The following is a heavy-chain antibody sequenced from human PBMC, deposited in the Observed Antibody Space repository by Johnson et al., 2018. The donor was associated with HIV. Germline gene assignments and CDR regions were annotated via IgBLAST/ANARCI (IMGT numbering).Heavy chain of an antibody. CDR1: GFTVSSNY. CDR2: IYSGGST. D-gene: IGHD1-26*01. J-gene: IGHJ3*01. Sequence: VQLVESGGGLVQPGGSLRLSCATSGFTVSSNYMSWVRQAPGKGLEWVSVIYSGGSTYYADSVKGRFTISRDNSKNTLYLQLNSLRPEDTAVYYCARDGAIAGAATEARDLWGQGTMVIVSS. CDR3: ARDGAIAGAATEARDL. V-gene: IGHV3-66*02.